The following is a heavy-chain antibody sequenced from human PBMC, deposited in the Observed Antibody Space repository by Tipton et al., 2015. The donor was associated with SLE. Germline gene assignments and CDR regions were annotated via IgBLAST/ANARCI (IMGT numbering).Heavy chain of an antibody. V-gene: IGHV4-39*01. CDR2: IYYSGST. J-gene: IGHJ3*02. Sequence: TLSLTCAVSGGSISSSSYYWGWIRQPPGKGLEWIGSIYYSGSTYYNPSLKSRVTISVDTSKNQFSLKLSSVTAADMAVYYCARCGTDDIWGQGTMVTVSS. D-gene: IGHD2-15*01. CDR3: ARCGTDDI. CDR1: GGSISSSSYY.